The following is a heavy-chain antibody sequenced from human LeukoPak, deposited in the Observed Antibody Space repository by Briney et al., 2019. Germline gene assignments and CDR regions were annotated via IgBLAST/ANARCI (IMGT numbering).Heavy chain of an antibody. CDR1: GFTFSSYS. CDR2: ISSSSSYI. Sequence: GGSLRLSCAASGFTFSSYSMNWVRQAPGKGLEWVSSISSSSSYIYYADSVKGRFTISRDNAKNSLYLQMNSLRAEDTAVYYCARVVPAANYMDVWGKGTTVTVSS. V-gene: IGHV3-21*01. J-gene: IGHJ6*03. D-gene: IGHD2-2*01. CDR3: ARVVPAANYMDV.